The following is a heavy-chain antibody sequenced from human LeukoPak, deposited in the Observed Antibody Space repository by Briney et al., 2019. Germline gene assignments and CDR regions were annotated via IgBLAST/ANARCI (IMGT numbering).Heavy chain of an antibody. Sequence: PSVTLSCKASGYTFTIYAINWVRQANGKGHEWMGWMNFNSGNTGYAQKFQGRVTMTRNTSISTAYMELSSLRCEDTAVYYCARGQWLETWGQGTLVTVSS. CDR3: ARGQWLET. CDR1: GYTFTIYA. J-gene: IGHJ5*02. CDR2: MNFNSGNT. V-gene: IGHV1-8*02. D-gene: IGHD5-24*01.